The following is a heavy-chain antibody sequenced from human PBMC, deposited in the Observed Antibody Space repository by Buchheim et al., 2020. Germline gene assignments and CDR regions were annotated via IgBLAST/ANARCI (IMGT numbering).Heavy chain of an antibody. CDR2: ISGSGGTT. J-gene: IGHJ4*02. CDR1: RFIFNNYA. CDR3: ARGHSSAYYSYFDF. D-gene: IGHD3-22*01. V-gene: IGHV3-23*01. Sequence: EVQLLGSGGGLVQPGGSLRLSCAASRFIFNNYALSWVRQPPGKGLEWVSGISGSGGTTYYADSVKSRFTISRDNSKNTLYLQMNSLRAEDTAIYYCARGHSSAYYSYFDFWGQGTL.